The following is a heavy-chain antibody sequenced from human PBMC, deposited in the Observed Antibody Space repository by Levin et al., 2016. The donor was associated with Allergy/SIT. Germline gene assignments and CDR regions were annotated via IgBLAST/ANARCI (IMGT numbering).Heavy chain of an antibody. CDR3: ARDIGVGATTRGGYYYYGMDV. CDR1: GGTFSSYA. V-gene: IGHV1-69*06. Sequence: SVKVSCKASGGTFSSYAISWVRQAPGQGLEWMGGIIPIFGTANYAQKFQGRVTITADKSTSTVYMELSSLRSEDTAVYYCARDIGVGATTRGGYYYYGMDVWGQGTTVTVSS. J-gene: IGHJ6*02. CDR2: IIPIFGTA. D-gene: IGHD1-26*01.